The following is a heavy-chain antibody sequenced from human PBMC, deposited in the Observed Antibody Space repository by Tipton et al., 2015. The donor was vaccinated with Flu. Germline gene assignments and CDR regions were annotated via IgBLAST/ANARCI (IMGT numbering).Heavy chain of an antibody. CDR1: GGSVSSGGSY. CDR3: ARAQDYYGSGSYVH. V-gene: IGHV4-31*03. CDR2: IYYSGNT. J-gene: IGHJ4*02. D-gene: IGHD3-10*01. Sequence: LRLSCIVSGGSVSSGGSYWSWIRQHPGKGLEWIGNIYYSGNTFYNPSLKSRLIISLDKSNNQFSLKLTSVTAADTAAYYCARAQDYYGSGSYVHWGQGTLVTVSS.